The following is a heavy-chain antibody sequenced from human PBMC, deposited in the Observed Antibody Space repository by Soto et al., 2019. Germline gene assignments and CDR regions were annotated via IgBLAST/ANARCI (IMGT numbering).Heavy chain of an antibody. CDR3: AKELGGYCSGGSCYYFDY. V-gene: IGHV3-30*18. D-gene: IGHD2-15*01. J-gene: IGHJ4*02. CDR1: GFTFSSYG. CDR2: ISYDGSNK. Sequence: QVQLVESGGGVVQPGRSLRLSCAASGFTFSSYGMHWVRQAPGKGLEWVAVISYDGSNKYYADSVKGRFTMSRDNSKNTPYLQMNSLRAEDTAVYYCAKELGGYCSGGSCYYFDYWGQGTLVTVSS.